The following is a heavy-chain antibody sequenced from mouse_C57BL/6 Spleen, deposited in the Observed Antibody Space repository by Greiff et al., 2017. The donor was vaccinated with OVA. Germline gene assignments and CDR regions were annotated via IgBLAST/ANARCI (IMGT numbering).Heavy chain of an antibody. V-gene: IGHV14-3*01. CDR1: GFNIKNTY. J-gene: IGHJ4*01. CDR2: IDPANGNT. CDR3: ATGYDYEGYAMDY. Sequence: EVQLQQSVAELVRPGASVKLSCPASGFNIKNTYMHWVKQRPEQGLEWIGRIDPANGNTKYAPKFQGKATITADTSSNTAYLQLSSLTSEDTAIYYCATGYDYEGYAMDYWGQGTSVTVSS. D-gene: IGHD2-4*01.